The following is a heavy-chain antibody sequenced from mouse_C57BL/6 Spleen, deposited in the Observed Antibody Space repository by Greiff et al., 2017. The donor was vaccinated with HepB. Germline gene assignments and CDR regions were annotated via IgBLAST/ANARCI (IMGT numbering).Heavy chain of an antibody. CDR1: GYAFTNYL. J-gene: IGHJ2*01. Sequence: QVQLQQSGAELVRPGTSVKVSCKASGYAFTNYLIEWVKQRPGQGLEWIGVINPGSGGTNYNEKFKGKATLTADKSSSTAYMQLSSLTSEDSAVYFCARSPIYYGYLYYFDYWGQGTTLTVSS. CDR2: INPGSGGT. V-gene: IGHV1-54*01. CDR3: ARSPIYYGYLYYFDY. D-gene: IGHD2-2*01.